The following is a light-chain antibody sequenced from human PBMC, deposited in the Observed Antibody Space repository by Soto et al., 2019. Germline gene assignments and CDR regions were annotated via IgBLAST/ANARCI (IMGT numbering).Light chain of an antibody. CDR1: QNINSY. CDR2: DAT. J-gene: IGKJ4*01. Sequence: DIQMTQSPSSLSASVGDRVTIICRASQNINSYLAWFQQKPGKAPKSLIYDATSLQSGAPSRFSGSGSGTDFSLTISSLQPEDAATYYCQQYERYNPSFGGGTKLEI. V-gene: IGKV1-16*01. CDR3: QQYERYNPS.